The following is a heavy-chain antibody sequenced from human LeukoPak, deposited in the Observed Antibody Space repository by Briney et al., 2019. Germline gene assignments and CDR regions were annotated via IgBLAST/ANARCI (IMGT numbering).Heavy chain of an antibody. Sequence: AGSLRVSCAASGFTFSSYAMSWVRQAPGKGVEWVAYFGSTGTIHYADSMRGRFTISKDNDEMSLFLQMNSLRVDDTAVYYCARSNGLRYFDRWGQGTLVTVSS. V-gene: IGHV3-48*04. D-gene: IGHD4-11*01. CDR3: ARSNGLRYFDR. CDR1: GFTFSSYA. J-gene: IGHJ4*02. CDR2: FGSTGTI.